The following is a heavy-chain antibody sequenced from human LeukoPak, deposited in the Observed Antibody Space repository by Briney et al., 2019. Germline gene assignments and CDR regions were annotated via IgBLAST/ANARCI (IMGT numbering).Heavy chain of an antibody. D-gene: IGHD2-2*01. CDR1: GGSISSYY. V-gene: IGHV4-59*08. J-gene: IGHJ4*02. CDR3: ARAPAAMCFDY. Sequence: KPSETLSLTCTVSGGSISSYYWSWIRQPPGKGLEWIGYFYYSGSTNYNPSLKSRVTISVDTSKNQFSLKLSSVTAADTAVYYCARAPAAMCFDYWGQRTLVTVSS. CDR2: FYYSGST.